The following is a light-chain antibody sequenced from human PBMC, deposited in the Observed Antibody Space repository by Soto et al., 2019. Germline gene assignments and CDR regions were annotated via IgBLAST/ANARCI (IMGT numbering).Light chain of an antibody. CDR1: QSISSW. Sequence: DIQITQSPSTLSESVVDRVTITFLASQSISSWLAWYQQKPGKAPKLLIYDASSLESGVPSRFSGSGSGTEFTLTISSLQPDDFATYYCQQLNSFPITCGQGTRLEIK. J-gene: IGKJ5*01. CDR3: QQLNSFPIT. V-gene: IGKV1-5*01. CDR2: DAS.